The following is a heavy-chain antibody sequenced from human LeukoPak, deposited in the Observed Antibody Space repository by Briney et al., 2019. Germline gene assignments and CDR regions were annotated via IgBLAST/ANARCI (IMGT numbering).Heavy chain of an antibody. V-gene: IGHV4-39*01. CDR3: ARRRGYSDQLDY. J-gene: IGHJ4*02. D-gene: IGHD2-15*01. Sequence: SETLSLTCTVPGGSISSSSYCCDWIRRPPGKGLEWIGSMCSSGNTDYNPSLKSRVTVSAETSKNQFSLRLSSVTAADTAVYFCARRRGYSDQLDYWGQGTLVTVSS. CDR2: MCSSGNT. CDR1: GGSISSSSYC.